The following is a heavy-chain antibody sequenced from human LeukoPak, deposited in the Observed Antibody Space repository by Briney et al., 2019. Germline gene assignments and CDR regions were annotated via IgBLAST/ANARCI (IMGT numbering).Heavy chain of an antibody. D-gene: IGHD4-17*01. CDR1: GFIISTKY. J-gene: IGHJ5*02. CDR2: MYTHGDS. CDR3: ARISTLTPGRYGWFDT. V-gene: IGHV3-66*01. Sequence: GGSLRLSCAASGFIISTKYMNWVRQAPGKGLEWVSIMYTHGDSYYANSVKGSFTLSGDDSKNTLYLQMNSLRADDTAVYYCARISTLTPGRYGWFDTWGQGTLVTVSS.